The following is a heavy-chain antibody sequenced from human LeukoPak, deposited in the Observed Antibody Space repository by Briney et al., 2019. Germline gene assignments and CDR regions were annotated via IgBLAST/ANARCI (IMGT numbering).Heavy chain of an antibody. D-gene: IGHD3-16*01. J-gene: IGHJ3*02. Sequence: GGSLRLSCAASGFTFDDYPMHWLRQAPGKGLEWVTGISCNSGSIGYADSVKGRFTISRDKAKNSLYLQMISLRAEDMDLYYGAKGVQFRLGGAFDIWGQGTMVTVSS. V-gene: IGHV3-9*03. CDR1: GFTFDDYP. CDR3: AKGVQFRLGGAFDI. CDR2: ISCNSGSI.